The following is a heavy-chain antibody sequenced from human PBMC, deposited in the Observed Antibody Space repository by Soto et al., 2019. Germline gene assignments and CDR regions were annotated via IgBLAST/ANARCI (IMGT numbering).Heavy chain of an antibody. CDR3: ARQLWFGELYPDWFDP. CDR2: IYYSGST. CDR1: GGSISSSSYY. Sequence: PSETLSLTCTVSGGSISSSSYYWGWIRQPPGKGLEWIGSIYYSGSTYYNPSLKSRVTISVDTSKNQFSLKLSSVTAADTAVYYCARQLWFGELYPDWFDPWGQGTLVTVSS. D-gene: IGHD3-10*01. V-gene: IGHV4-39*01. J-gene: IGHJ5*02.